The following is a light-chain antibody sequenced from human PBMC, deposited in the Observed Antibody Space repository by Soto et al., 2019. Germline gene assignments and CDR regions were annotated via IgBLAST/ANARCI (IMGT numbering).Light chain of an antibody. J-gene: IGLJ2*01. Sequence: QSALTQPASVSGSPGQSITIAYTGTSSDVGGYKYVSWYQQHPGKAPKLMIYDVSNRPSGVSNRFSGSKSGNTASLTISGLQAEDEADYYCSSYTSSSTLEVFGGGTKLTVL. V-gene: IGLV2-14*03. CDR2: DVS. CDR3: SSYTSSSTLEV. CDR1: SSDVGGYKY.